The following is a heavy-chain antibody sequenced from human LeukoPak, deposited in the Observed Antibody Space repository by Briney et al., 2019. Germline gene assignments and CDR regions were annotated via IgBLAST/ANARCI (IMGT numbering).Heavy chain of an antibody. J-gene: IGHJ4*02. CDR1: GYTFTSYG. CDR3: ARDKNWGLEY. D-gene: IGHD7-27*01. Sequence: ASVKVSCKTSGYTFTSYGISWMRQAPGQGLEWMGWISTYNGNTNYAQNLQGRVTMTTDTSTSTAYMELRSLRSDDTAVYYCARDKNWGLEYWGQGTLVTVSS. V-gene: IGHV1-18*01. CDR2: ISTYNGNT.